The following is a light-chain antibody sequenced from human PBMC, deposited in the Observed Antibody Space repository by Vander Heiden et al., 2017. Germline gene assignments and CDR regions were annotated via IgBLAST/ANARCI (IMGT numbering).Light chain of an antibody. Sequence: QSVLTQPPSASGTPGQRVTISCSGSSSNIGSSSVSWYHQLPGTAPKLLIYGNDQRPSGVPDRFSGSKSGTSASLAISGLRSEDEADYYCATWGDSLSGLVVFGGGTKLTIL. J-gene: IGLJ2*01. CDR1: SSNIGSSS. CDR2: GND. V-gene: IGLV1-47*01. CDR3: ATWGDSLSGLVV.